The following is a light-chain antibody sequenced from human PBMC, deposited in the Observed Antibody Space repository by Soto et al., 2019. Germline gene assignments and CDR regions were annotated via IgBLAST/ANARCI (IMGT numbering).Light chain of an antibody. Sequence: EIVLTQSPGTLSLSPGERATLSCRASQSVSSSFLVWYQQKAGQAPRLLIYGASSRATGVPDRFSGSWSGTDFTLTISRLEPEDSAVYYCQQFGSSPWTFGQGTKVAIE. J-gene: IGKJ1*01. CDR3: QQFGSSPWT. V-gene: IGKV3-20*01. CDR1: QSVSSSF. CDR2: GAS.